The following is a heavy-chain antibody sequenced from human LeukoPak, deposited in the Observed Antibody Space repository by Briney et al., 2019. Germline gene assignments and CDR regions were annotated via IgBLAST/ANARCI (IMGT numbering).Heavy chain of an antibody. J-gene: IGHJ4*02. V-gene: IGHV3-23*01. CDR1: AFTFNNYA. CDR3: ARAWAPTEDYFDY. D-gene: IGHD1-1*01. Sequence: GGPLRLSCAASAFTFNNYALTWVRQAPGKGLEWVSTITGSGDTTYYADPVKGRFTISRDNSKDTLYLQMNSLRAEDTAIYYCARAWAPTEDYFDYWGQGTLVTVSS. CDR2: ITGSGDTT.